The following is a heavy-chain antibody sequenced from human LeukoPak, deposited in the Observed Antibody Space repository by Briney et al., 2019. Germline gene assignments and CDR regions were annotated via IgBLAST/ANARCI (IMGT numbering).Heavy chain of an antibody. CDR2: IYYSGST. Sequence: PSETLSLTCTVSGGSISSYYWSWIRQPPGEGLEWIGYIYYSGSTNYNPSLKSRVTISVDTSKNQFSLKLSSVTAADTAVYYCARGIAVAGPNYYYYYGMDVWGQGTTVTVSS. CDR1: GGSISSYY. CDR3: ARGIAVAGPNYYYYYGMDV. J-gene: IGHJ6*02. V-gene: IGHV4-59*01. D-gene: IGHD6-19*01.